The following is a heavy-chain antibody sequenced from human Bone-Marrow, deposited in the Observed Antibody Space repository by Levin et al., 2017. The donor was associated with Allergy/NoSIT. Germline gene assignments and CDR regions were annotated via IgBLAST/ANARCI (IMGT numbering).Heavy chain of an antibody. V-gene: IGHV3-23*01. Sequence: PGESLKISCEASGFTFTSSAINWVRQAPGKGLEWVASFGSSGGDTYYADSVKGRFTLSRDDSKNTPYLQMKSLRAEDTAVYYCAKVYHAFDIWGQGTMVTVSS. J-gene: IGHJ3*02. CDR2: FGSSGGDT. CDR3: AKVYHAFDI. CDR1: GFTFTSSA.